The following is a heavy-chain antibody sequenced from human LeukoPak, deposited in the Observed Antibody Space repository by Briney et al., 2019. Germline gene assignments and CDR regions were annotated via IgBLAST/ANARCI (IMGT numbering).Heavy chain of an antibody. Sequence: GGSLRLSCAASGFTVSSNYMSWVRQAPGKGLEWVSIIYSGGSTYYADSVKGRFTISRDNSKNTLYLQMSSLSAEDTAVYFCARASASWIDSWGQGTLVTVSS. CDR3: ARASASWIDS. CDR2: IYSGGST. V-gene: IGHV3-53*01. D-gene: IGHD2-2*01. CDR1: GFTVSSNY. J-gene: IGHJ4*02.